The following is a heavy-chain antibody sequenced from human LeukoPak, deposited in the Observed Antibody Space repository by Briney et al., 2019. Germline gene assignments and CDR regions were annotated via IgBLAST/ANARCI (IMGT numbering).Heavy chain of an antibody. CDR1: GLTVSSNY. V-gene: IGHV3-53*01. D-gene: IGHD2-8*01. CDR2: IYSGGIT. CDR3: ARAAEMGRDY. Sequence: GGSLRLLCAASGLTVSSNYVSWFRHAPGGGLEWVSAIYSGGITYYAASVKGRFTISRNNPKNPLYLEMNSLRAENTALYHVARAAEMGRDYWGKGTLLTVSS. J-gene: IGHJ4*02.